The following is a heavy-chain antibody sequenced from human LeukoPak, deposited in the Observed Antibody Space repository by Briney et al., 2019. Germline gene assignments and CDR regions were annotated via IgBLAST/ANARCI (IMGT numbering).Heavy chain of an antibody. D-gene: IGHD6-19*01. CDR3: ARANSSAWHNFDF. Sequence: GSSVKVSCKASGGTFSSYAMHWVRQAPGKGLEWVAVISYDGSDYYADSVKGRFTISRDNSRDTLYLEMNSLRAEDRAVYYCARANSSAWHNFDFWGQGTLVTVSS. CDR1: GGTFSSYA. V-gene: IGHV3-30-3*01. J-gene: IGHJ4*02. CDR2: ISYDGSD.